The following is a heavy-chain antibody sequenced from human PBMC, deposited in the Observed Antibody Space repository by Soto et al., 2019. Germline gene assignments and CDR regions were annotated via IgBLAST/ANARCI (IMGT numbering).Heavy chain of an antibody. CDR2: IRAGGDMT. CDR1: GFIFSNYG. V-gene: IGHV3-23*01. CDR3: ARRLSASWRCFDS. Sequence: GGSLRLSCAASGFIFSNYGMTWVRQAPGKGLEWVSIIRAGGDMTYFGDSVKGRFTVSRDNSRNTVYLQMNSLRAEDTAIYYCARRLSASWRCFDSWGQGTLVTVSS. J-gene: IGHJ4*02. D-gene: IGHD3-3*01.